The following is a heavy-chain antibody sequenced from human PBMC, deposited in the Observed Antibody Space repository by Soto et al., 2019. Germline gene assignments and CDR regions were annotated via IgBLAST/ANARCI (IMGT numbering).Heavy chain of an antibody. Sequence: SETLSLTCTVSGGSINNHYWSWIRQPPGKGLEWLGYVYYNGITNYNPSLKSRVTMSVDTSKNQFSLNLTSLTAADTAIYYCTRANWYSEYWGQGTLVTVSS. J-gene: IGHJ4*02. V-gene: IGHV4-59*11. D-gene: IGHD7-27*01. CDR3: TRANWYSEY. CDR1: GGSINNHY. CDR2: VYYNGIT.